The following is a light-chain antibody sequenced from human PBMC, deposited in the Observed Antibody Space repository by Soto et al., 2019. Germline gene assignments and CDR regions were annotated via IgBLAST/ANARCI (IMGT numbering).Light chain of an antibody. J-gene: IGKJ2*01. V-gene: IGKV1-5*01. CDR3: QQYISYPYT. CDR1: QTTNTW. CDR2: DAS. Sequence: DIQMTQFPSTLSASVGDRVTITCRASQTTNTWLAWYQQETGTAPKLLTYDASSLEGGVPSRFSASGSGTEFTLTISSLQPDDLATYYCQQYISYPYTFGQGTKVEIK.